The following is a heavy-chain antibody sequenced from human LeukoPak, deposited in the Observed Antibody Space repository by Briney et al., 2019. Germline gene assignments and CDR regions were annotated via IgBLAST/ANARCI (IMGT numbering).Heavy chain of an antibody. CDR2: ISYDGSNK. CDR1: GFTFSDYY. D-gene: IGHD3-3*01. Sequence: GGSLGLSCAASGFTFSDYYMSWIRQAPGKGLEWVAVISYDGSNKYYADSVKGRFTISRDNSKNTLYLQMNSLRAEDTAVYYCARGGRHYDFWSGYSNFDYWGQGTLVTVSS. CDR3: ARGGRHYDFWSGYSNFDY. J-gene: IGHJ4*02. V-gene: IGHV3-30-3*01.